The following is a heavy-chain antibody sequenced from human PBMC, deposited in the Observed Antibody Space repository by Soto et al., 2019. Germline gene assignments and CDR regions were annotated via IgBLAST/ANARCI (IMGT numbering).Heavy chain of an antibody. CDR2: IRGDGGQT. V-gene: IGHV3-23*01. D-gene: IGHD3-9*01. Sequence: GGSLRISCTASGFTFRSYGMGWVHQAPGKGLQWVSTIRGDGGQTHYTDSVKGRFSISRDNSKNTVYLQMDSLRAEDTAMYFCARDVGLDSDDFFAYWGQGTQVTVSS. CDR3: ARDVGLDSDDFFAY. CDR1: GFTFRSYG. J-gene: IGHJ4*02.